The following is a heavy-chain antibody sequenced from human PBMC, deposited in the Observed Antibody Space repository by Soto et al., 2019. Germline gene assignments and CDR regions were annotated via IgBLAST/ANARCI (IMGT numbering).Heavy chain of an antibody. Sequence: GSLRLSCAASGFTFSSYAMSWVRQAPGKGLEWVSAISGSGGSTYYADSVKGRFTISRDNSKNTLYLQMNSLRAEDTAVYYCAKTLSSWYYYGMDVWGQGTTVTVSS. CDR2: ISGSGGST. J-gene: IGHJ6*02. CDR3: AKTLSSWYYYGMDV. V-gene: IGHV3-23*01. D-gene: IGHD6-13*01. CDR1: GFTFSSYA.